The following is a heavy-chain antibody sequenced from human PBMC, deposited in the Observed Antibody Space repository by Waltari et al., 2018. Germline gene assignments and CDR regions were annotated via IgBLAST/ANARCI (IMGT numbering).Heavy chain of an antibody. CDR3: ARLGMVYTINWFDT. D-gene: IGHD2-8*01. J-gene: IGHJ5*02. CDR2: IKYDGREN. CDR1: GFSFGSYW. Sequence: EVQLVESGGALGQPGGSLRLSCAASGFSFGSYWMSWVRQAPGKGLEWVANIKYDGRENYYEDSVKGRFTISRDNAKNSLYLQMNSLRAEDTALYSCARLGMVYTINWFDTWGQGTLVTVSS. V-gene: IGHV3-7*01.